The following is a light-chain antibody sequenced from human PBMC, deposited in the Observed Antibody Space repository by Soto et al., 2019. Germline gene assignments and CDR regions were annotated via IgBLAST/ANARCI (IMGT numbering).Light chain of an antibody. V-gene: IGLV2-8*01. CDR1: SSDVGGYDY. J-gene: IGLJ1*01. Sequence: HSALTQPPSASGSPGQSFTISGTGTSSDVGGYDYVSWYQQHPGKAPKLMIYEVTRRPSGVSDRFSGSKSGNTASLTVSGLQAEDEADYYCSSYTGGNPSYVFGTGTKVTVL. CDR2: EVT. CDR3: SSYTGGNPSYV.